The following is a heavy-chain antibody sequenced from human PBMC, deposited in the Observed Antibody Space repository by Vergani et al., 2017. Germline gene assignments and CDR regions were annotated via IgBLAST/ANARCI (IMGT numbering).Heavy chain of an antibody. J-gene: IGHJ4*02. Sequence: EVQLVESGGGLVQPGGSLRLSCVAFGFTVSSNYMSWVRQAPGKGLEWVSVIYSGGNTYYADSVKGRFTISRDNSKNTLYLQMNSLRAEDTAVYYCARDVYCGGDCYSDYWGQGTLVTVSS. CDR2: IYSGGNT. V-gene: IGHV3-66*02. CDR3: ARDVYCGGDCYSDY. CDR1: GFTVSSNY. D-gene: IGHD2-21*02.